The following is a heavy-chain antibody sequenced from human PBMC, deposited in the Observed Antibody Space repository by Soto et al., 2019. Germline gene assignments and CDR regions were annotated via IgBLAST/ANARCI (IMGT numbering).Heavy chain of an antibody. CDR3: ARHGGFSSSYDWFDP. CDR2: IYYSGST. J-gene: IGHJ5*02. CDR1: GGSISSSSYY. V-gene: IGHV4-39*01. Sequence: SETLSLTCTVSGGSISSSSYYWGWIRQPPGKGLEWIGSIYYSGSTYYNPSLKSRVTISVDTSKNQFSLKLSSVTAADTAVYYCARHGGFSSSYDWFDPWGQGTLVTVSS. D-gene: IGHD3-10*01.